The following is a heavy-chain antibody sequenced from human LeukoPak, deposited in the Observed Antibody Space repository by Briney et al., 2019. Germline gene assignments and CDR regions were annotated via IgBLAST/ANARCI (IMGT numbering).Heavy chain of an antibody. D-gene: IGHD2-2*01. CDR1: GYTVSSNY. CDR3: ARGYCSSTSCYYDYYYGMDV. V-gene: IGHV3-66*02. CDR2: IYAGGST. J-gene: IGHJ6*02. Sequence: GGSLRLSCAASGYTVSSNYMSWVRRAPGKGLEWVSVIYAGGSTYYADSVKGRFTISRDNSKNTVYLQMNSLRAEDTAVYYCARGYCSSTSCYYDYYYGMDVWGQGTTVTVSS.